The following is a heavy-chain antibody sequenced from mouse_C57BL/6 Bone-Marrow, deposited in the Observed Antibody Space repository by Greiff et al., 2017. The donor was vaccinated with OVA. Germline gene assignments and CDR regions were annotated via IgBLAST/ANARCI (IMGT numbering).Heavy chain of an antibody. CDR3: ARSGYDYDSDYYAMDY. CDR2: INPSTGGT. D-gene: IGHD2-4*01. J-gene: IGHJ4*01. Sequence: VQLQQSGPELVKPGASVKISCKASGYSFTGYYMNWVKQSPDKSLEWIGEINPSTGGTTYNQKFKAKATLTVDKSSSTAYMQLKSLTSEDSAVYYCARSGYDYDSDYYAMDYWGQGTSVTVSS. V-gene: IGHV1-42*01. CDR1: GYSFTGYY.